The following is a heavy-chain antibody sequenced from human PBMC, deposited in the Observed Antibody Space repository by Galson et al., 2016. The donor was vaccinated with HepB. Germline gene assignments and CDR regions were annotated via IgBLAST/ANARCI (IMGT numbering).Heavy chain of an antibody. V-gene: IGHV3-23*01. J-gene: IGHJ4*02. CDR3: ARGSSGSSGY. Sequence: SLRLSCAASGFTFSGSAIHWVRQASGKGLEWVSAISGRGGSTYYVDSVKGRFTISRDNSKNTLFLQMNNLRVEDTAVYYCARGSSGSSGYWGQGTLVTVSS. CDR2: ISGRGGST. CDR1: GFTFSGSA. D-gene: IGHD6-6*01.